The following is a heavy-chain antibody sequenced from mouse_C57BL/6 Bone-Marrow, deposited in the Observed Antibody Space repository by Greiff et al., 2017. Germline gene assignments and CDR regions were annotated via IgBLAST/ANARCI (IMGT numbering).Heavy chain of an antibody. CDR2: IYPGDGDT. Sequence: VQLQQSGPELVKPGASVKISCKASGYAFSSSWMNWVKQRPGKGLEWIGRIYPGDGDTNYTGKFKGKATLTADKSSSTAYLQLSSLTSEDSAVYFCARGLLRARVYWDYWGQGTTLTVSS. J-gene: IGHJ2*01. CDR1: GYAFSSSW. D-gene: IGHD2-1*01. CDR3: ARGLLRARVYWDY. V-gene: IGHV1-82*01.